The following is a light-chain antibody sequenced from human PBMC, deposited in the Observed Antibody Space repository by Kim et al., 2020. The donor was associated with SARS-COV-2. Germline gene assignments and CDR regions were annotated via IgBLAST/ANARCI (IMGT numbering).Light chain of an antibody. CDR2: AAS. V-gene: IGKV1-27*01. J-gene: IGKJ5*01. CDR1: QGISNY. Sequence: LSASVGDRVTLTCRASQGISNYLAWYQQKPGKVPKLLIYAASALQSGVPSRFSGSGSGTDFTLTISSLQPEDVATYYCQKYNSAPFGQGTRLEIK. CDR3: QKYNSAP.